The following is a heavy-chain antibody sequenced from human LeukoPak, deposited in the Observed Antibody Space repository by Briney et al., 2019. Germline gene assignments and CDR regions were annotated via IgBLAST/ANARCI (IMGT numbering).Heavy chain of an antibody. D-gene: IGHD3-22*01. CDR2: ISGSGSRT. CDR3: AKLPTYHYDSSGCYYFEY. V-gene: IGHV3-23*01. J-gene: IGHJ4*02. Sequence: GGSLRLSCAASGFTFSSYAMSWVRQAAGKGLEWVSGISGSGSRTYYADSVKGRFTISRDNSKNTVYLQMNSLRAEDTAVYYCAKLPTYHYDSSGCYYFEYWGQGTLVTVSS. CDR1: GFTFSSYA.